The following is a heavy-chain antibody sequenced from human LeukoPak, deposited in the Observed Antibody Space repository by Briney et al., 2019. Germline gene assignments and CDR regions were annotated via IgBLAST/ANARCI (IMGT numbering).Heavy chain of an antibody. J-gene: IGHJ4*02. D-gene: IGHD5-12*01. CDR2: ISYDGSNK. CDR3: ARDHGCGLFDY. Sequence: GGSLRLSCAASGFTFSSYAMHWVRQDPGKGLEWVAVISYDGSNKYYADSVKGRFTISRDNSKNTLYLQMDSLGADYTAVYYCARDHGCGLFDYWGQGTMVTVSS. CDR1: GFTFSSYA. V-gene: IGHV3-30-3*01.